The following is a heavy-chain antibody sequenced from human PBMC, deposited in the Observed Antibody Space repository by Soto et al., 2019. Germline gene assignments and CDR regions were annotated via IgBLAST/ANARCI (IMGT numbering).Heavy chain of an antibody. J-gene: IGHJ4*02. CDR3: AKEGDLIGYNYGSCFDY. Sequence: GSLRLSCAASGFTFSSYSMSWVRQGPGKGLEWVSAITGSGGSTYYADSVKGRFTISRDNSKNTLYLQMNSLRAEDTAVYYCAKEGDLIGYNYGSCFDYWGQGTLVTVSS. CDR2: ITGSGGST. V-gene: IGHV3-23*01. D-gene: IGHD5-18*01. CDR1: GFTFSSYS.